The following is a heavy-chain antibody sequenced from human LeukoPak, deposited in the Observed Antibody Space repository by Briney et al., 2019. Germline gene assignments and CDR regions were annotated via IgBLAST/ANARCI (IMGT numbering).Heavy chain of an antibody. CDR1: GGSVNSGSSY. CDR2: IYYSGST. CDR3: ARKFDA. Sequence: SETLSLTCTVSGGSVNSGSSYWTWIRQPPEKGLEWIGSIYYSGSTNYNPSLKSRVSISLDTSNNHLSLKLTSVTAADTDVYYCARKFDAWGQGILVTVSS. V-gene: IGHV4-61*03. J-gene: IGHJ5*02.